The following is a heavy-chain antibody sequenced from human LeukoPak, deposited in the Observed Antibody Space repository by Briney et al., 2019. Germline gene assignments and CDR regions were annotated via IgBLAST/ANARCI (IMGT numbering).Heavy chain of an antibody. CDR2: ISSSSSYI. Sequence: PGGSLRLSCAASGFTFSSYSMNWVRQAPGKGLEWVSSISSSSSYIYYADSVKGRFTISRDNAKNSLYLQMNSLRAEDTAVYYCARAPPYYGDSGDYWGQGTLVTVSS. D-gene: IGHD4-17*01. J-gene: IGHJ4*02. CDR3: ARAPPYYGDSGDY. V-gene: IGHV3-21*01. CDR1: GFTFSSYS.